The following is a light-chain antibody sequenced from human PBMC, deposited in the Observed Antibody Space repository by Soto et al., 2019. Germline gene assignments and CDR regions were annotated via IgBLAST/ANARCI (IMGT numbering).Light chain of an antibody. J-gene: IGKJ1*01. CDR2: GAS. CDR3: QHYGNSLTWT. Sequence: EIVLTQSPGTLSLSPGERATLSCRASQSISSTYLAWYQQKSGQAPRLLIYGASNRATGIPDRFSGSGSGTDFTLTISRLGPEDFAVYYCQHYGNSLTWTFGQGTKVEIK. CDR1: QSISSTY. V-gene: IGKV3-20*01.